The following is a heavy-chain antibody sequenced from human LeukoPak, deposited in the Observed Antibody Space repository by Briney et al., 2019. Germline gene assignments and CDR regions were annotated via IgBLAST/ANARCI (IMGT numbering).Heavy chain of an antibody. CDR2: ISAYNGNT. CDR1: GYTFTSYG. Sequence: ASVKVSCKASGYTFTSYGISWVRQAPGQGLEWMGWISAYNGNTNYAQKLQGRVTMTTDTSTSTAYMELRSLRSDDTAVYYCARDRNYDFWGGSAAAGYYYYYYGMDVWGQGTTVTVSS. CDR3: ARDRNYDFWGGSAAAGYYYYYYGMDV. D-gene: IGHD3-3*01. J-gene: IGHJ6*02. V-gene: IGHV1-18*01.